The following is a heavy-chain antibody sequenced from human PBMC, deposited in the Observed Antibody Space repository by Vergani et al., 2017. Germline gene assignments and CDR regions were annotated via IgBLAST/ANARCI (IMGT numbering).Heavy chain of an antibody. J-gene: IGHJ6*02. Sequence: EVQLLESGGGLVQPGGSLRLSCAASGVTFSSYAMSWVRQAPGKGLEWVSAISGSGGSTYYADSVKGRFTISRDNSKNTLYLQMNSLRAEDTAVYYCAKANPRNSGYDYLYYYHAMDVWGQGTTVTVSS. D-gene: IGHD5-12*01. CDR2: ISGSGGST. CDR3: AKANPRNSGYDYLYYYHAMDV. V-gene: IGHV3-23*01. CDR1: GVTFSSYA.